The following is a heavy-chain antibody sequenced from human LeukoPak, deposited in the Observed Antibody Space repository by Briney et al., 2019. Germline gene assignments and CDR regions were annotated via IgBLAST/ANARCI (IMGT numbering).Heavy chain of an antibody. Sequence: PGGSLRLSCAASGFTFSSYWMSWVRQAPGKGLEWVANIKQDGSEKYYVDSVKGRLTISRDNAKNSLYLQMNSLRAEDTAVYYCASGWYFGVVNAWGQGTLVTVSS. V-gene: IGHV3-7*01. CDR1: GFTFSSYW. CDR3: ASGWYFGVVNA. D-gene: IGHD3-3*01. CDR2: IKQDGSEK. J-gene: IGHJ5*02.